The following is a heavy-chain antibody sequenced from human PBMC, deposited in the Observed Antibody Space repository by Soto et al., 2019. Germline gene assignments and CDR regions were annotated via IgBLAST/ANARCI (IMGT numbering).Heavy chain of an antibody. Sequence: VHLLESGGGLVQPGGSLRLACTASGFTFNHYAMSWVRQAPGKGLEWVSAVSGRGGSTKYADSVKGRFIISRDNSNSTLYLQMDSLRGEDTAVYYCAKDSTVTTSLYFYYYGFDVWGQVTTVTVSS. J-gene: IGHJ6*02. CDR1: GFTFNHYA. CDR2: VSGRGGST. CDR3: AKDSTVTTSLYFYYYGFDV. V-gene: IGHV3-23*01. D-gene: IGHD4-17*01.